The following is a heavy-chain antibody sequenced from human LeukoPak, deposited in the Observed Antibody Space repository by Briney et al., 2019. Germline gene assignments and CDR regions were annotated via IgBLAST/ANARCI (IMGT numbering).Heavy chain of an antibody. Sequence: GGSLRLSCAASGFTFSSYAMSWVRQAPGKGLEWVSGISGSGGSTYYADSVKGRFTIFRDNSKNTLYLQMNSPRAEDTAVYHCANGWSPDYWGRGTLVTVSS. J-gene: IGHJ4*02. D-gene: IGHD2-15*01. CDR1: GFTFSSYA. CDR2: ISGSGGST. V-gene: IGHV3-23*01. CDR3: ANGWSPDY.